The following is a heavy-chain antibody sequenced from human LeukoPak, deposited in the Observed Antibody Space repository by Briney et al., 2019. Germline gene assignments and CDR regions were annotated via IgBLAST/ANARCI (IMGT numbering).Heavy chain of an antibody. J-gene: IGHJ5*02. CDR3: ARTGLSRSTTNQNWFDP. CDR1: GGSISSSSYY. Sequence: SETLSLTCAVYGGSISSSSYYWGWIRQPPGKGLEWIGSIYYSGSTYYNPSLKSRVTISVDTSKNQFSLKLSSVTAADTAVYYCARTGLSRSTTNQNWFDPWGQGTLVTVSS. V-gene: IGHV4-39*07. D-gene: IGHD1-1*01. CDR2: IYYSGST.